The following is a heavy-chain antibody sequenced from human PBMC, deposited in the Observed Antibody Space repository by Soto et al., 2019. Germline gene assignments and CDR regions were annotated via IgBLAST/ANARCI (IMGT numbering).Heavy chain of an antibody. D-gene: IGHD1-7*01. CDR3: ARARYNWNYGDYYYGLDV. J-gene: IGHJ6*02. V-gene: IGHV4-59*01. CDR1: GGSISSFY. CDR2: IYYSGST. Sequence: SETLSLTCTVSGGSISSFYWSWIRQPPGKGLEWIGYIYYSGSTNYNPSLKGRVTISVDTSKNQFSLKLSSVTAADTAVYFCARARYNWNYGDYYYGLDVWGQGTTVTVSS.